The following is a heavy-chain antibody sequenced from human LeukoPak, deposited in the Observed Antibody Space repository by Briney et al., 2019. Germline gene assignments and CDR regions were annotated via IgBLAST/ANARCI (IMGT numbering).Heavy chain of an antibody. CDR2: INPSGGST. Sequence: GASVKVSCKASGYTFTSYYMHWVRQAPGQGLEWMGIINPSGGSTSYAQKFQGRVTMTRDTSISTAYMELSRLRSDDTAVYYCARKGKIVVVVAARRRTDYWGQGTLVTVSS. CDR3: ARKGKIVVVVAARRRTDY. J-gene: IGHJ4*02. CDR1: GYTFTSYY. D-gene: IGHD2-15*01. V-gene: IGHV1-46*01.